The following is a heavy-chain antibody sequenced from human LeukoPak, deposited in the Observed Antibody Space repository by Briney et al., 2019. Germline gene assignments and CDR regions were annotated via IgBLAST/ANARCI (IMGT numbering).Heavy chain of an antibody. CDR2: IYYAGNT. D-gene: IGHD1-26*01. V-gene: IGHV4-59*01. CDR1: GGSIGSYY. J-gene: IGHJ4*02. Sequence: TSETLSLTCTVSGGSIGSYYWSWIRQPPGKGLEWIGYIYYAGNTNYNPSLKSRVSISVDTSKNRFSLKLNSVTAADTAVYYCARYGGVGATHFDYWGQGTLVTVSS. CDR3: ARYGGVGATHFDY.